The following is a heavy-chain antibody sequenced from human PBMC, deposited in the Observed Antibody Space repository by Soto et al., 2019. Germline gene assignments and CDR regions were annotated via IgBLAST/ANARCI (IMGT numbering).Heavy chain of an antibody. CDR2: INHSGST. CDR1: GGSFSGYY. CDR3: ARKLLWFGYYYYGMDV. V-gene: IGHV4-34*01. J-gene: IGHJ6*02. Sequence: SETLSLTFAVYGGSFSGYYWNWLSQHPGKGLEWMGEINHSGSTNYNPSLKSRVTIAVDTAKNKFSLKLSSVTAADTAVYYCARKLLWFGYYYYGMDVWGQGTTVT. D-gene: IGHD3-10*01.